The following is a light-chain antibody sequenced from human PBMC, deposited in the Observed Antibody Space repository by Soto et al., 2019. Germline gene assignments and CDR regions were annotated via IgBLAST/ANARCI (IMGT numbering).Light chain of an antibody. CDR1: QSVRSN. J-gene: IGKJ1*01. Sequence: ERVVTQSPATLSVSPGERATLSCRASQSVRSNLAWYQQKPGQAPRLLIYGASSRATGIPDRFSGSGSGTDFTLTISRLDPEDFAVYYCHQYDNSPWTFGQGTKADIK. CDR3: HQYDNSPWT. CDR2: GAS. V-gene: IGKV3-20*01.